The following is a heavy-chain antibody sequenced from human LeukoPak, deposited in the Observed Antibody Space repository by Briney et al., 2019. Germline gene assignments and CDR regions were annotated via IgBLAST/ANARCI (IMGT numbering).Heavy chain of an antibody. V-gene: IGHV5-51*01. Sequence: GESLKISCKGSGYSLTSYWIGWVRQMPGKGLEWMGIIYPGDSDTRYSPSFQGQVTISADKSISTAYLQWSSLKASDTAMYYCARSTVASPNPSTIFGVVPDYWGQGTLVTVSS. J-gene: IGHJ4*02. CDR2: IYPGDSDT. CDR1: GYSLTSYW. CDR3: ARSTVASPNPSTIFGVVPDY. D-gene: IGHD3-3*01.